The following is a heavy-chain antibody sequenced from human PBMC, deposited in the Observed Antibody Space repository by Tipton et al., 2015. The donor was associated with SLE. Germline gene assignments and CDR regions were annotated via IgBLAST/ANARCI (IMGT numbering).Heavy chain of an antibody. Sequence: TLSLTCTVAGDSISVFYWNWVRQPPGRGLEWIGYISTSGSTFYNPSLKSRVTISIDTSKKQFSLNLSSVTAADTAVYYCARERAVAGDYSYMDVWGKGTTVTVSS. CDR1: GDSISVFY. V-gene: IGHV4-4*08. J-gene: IGHJ6*03. CDR2: ISTSGST. D-gene: IGHD6-19*01. CDR3: ARERAVAGDYSYMDV.